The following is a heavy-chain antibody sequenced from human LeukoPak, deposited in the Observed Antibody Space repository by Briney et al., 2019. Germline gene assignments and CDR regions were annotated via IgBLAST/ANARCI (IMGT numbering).Heavy chain of an antibody. D-gene: IGHD1-1*01. Sequence: PGGSLRLSCSASGFTFSSYAMHWVRQAPGKGLEYVSAISSNGGSTYYADSVKGRFTISRDNSKNTLYLQMSSLRAEDTAVYYCVKGLSSREELDPFDYRGQGTLVTVSS. CDR2: ISSNGGST. V-gene: IGHV3-64D*06. J-gene: IGHJ4*02. CDR3: VKGLSSREELDPFDY. CDR1: GFTFSSYA.